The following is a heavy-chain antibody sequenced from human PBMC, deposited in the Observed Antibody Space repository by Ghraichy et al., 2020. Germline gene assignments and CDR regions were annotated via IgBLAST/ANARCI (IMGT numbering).Heavy chain of an antibody. J-gene: IGHJ6*02. CDR1: GYTFTGYY. CDR3: ARDVVHSGSYWNYYGMDV. CDR2: INPNSGGT. V-gene: IGHV1-2*02. Sequence: SVKVSCKASGYTFTGYYMHWVRQAPGQGLEWMGWINPNSGGTNYAQKFQGRVTMTRDTSISTAYMELSRLRSDDTAVYYCARDVVHSGSYWNYYGMDVWGQGTTVTVSS. D-gene: IGHD1-26*01.